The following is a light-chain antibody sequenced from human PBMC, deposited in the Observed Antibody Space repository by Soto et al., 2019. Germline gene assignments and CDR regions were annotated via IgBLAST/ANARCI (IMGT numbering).Light chain of an antibody. CDR2: GAS. V-gene: IGKV3-11*01. J-gene: IGKJ4*01. CDR3: XXXXXXPXT. CDR1: QSISSH. Sequence: EIVLTQSPATLSLSPGERATLSCRASQSISSHLAWYQQKPGQAPRLLIYGASNRATGIPARFSGRGSGTDFTLTISSLEPXXXAXXXXXXXXXXPXTFGGGTKVEIK.